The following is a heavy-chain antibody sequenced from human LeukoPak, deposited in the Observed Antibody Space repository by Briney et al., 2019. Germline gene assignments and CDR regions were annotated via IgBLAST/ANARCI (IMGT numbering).Heavy chain of an antibody. CDR1: GGSISSGSYY. J-gene: IGHJ6*03. CDR2: IYTSGST. V-gene: IGHV4-61*02. CDR3: AGGSTSAYNYYMDV. Sequence: PSETLSLTCTLSGGSISSGSYYWRWLRQPAGKGLEWIGRIYTSGSTNYNPSLESRVTLSIDTSKNQFSLKLSSVTAADTAVYYCAGGSTSAYNYYMDVWGKGTPVTVSS. D-gene: IGHD2-2*01.